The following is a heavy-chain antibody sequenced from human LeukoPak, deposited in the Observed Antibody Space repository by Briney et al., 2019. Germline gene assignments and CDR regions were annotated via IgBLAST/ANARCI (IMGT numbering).Heavy chain of an antibody. CDR3: ARRPYYYYGMDV. V-gene: IGHV4-34*01. J-gene: IGHJ6*02. CDR1: GGSFSGYY. CDR2: INHSGST. Sequence: SETLSLTCAVYGGSFSGYYWSWIRQPPGKGLEWIGEINHSGSTNYNPSLKSRVTISVDTSKNQFSLKLSSVTAADTAVYYCARRPYYYYGMDVWGQGTTVTVSS.